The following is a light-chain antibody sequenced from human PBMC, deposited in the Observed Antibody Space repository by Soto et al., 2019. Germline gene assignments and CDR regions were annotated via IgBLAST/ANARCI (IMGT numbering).Light chain of an antibody. J-gene: IGKJ1*01. CDR2: KAS. V-gene: IGKV1-5*03. CDR3: QQYNNYPWT. CDR1: QSLSSW. Sequence: DIQMTQSPSTLSASVGDRVTITCRASQSLSSWLAWYQQKPGKAPKLLIYKASSLQSGVPSRFSGSESETEFTLTISSLQPDDVATYYCQQYNNYPWTVGQGTKVEIK.